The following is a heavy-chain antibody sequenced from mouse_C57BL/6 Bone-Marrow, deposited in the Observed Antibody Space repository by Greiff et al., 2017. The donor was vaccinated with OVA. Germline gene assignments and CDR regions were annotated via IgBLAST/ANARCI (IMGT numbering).Heavy chain of an antibody. J-gene: IGHJ2*01. D-gene: IGHD1-1*01. V-gene: IGHV1-81*01. Sequence: VQLVESGAELARPGASVKLSCKASGYTFTSYGISWVKQRTGQGLEWIGEIYPRSGNTYYNEKFKGKATLTADKSSSTAYMELRSLTSEDSAVYFCARQTTVVATENYFDYWGQGTTLTVSS. CDR2: IYPRSGNT. CDR1: GYTFTSYG. CDR3: ARQTTVVATENYFDY.